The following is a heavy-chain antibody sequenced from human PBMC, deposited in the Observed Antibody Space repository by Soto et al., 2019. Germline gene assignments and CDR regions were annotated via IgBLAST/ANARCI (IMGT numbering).Heavy chain of an antibody. Sequence: GGSLRLSCVASGLTFSNVWMTWVRQAPGKGLEWVGRIKSKSDGETADVAAPVKDRFTISRDDSKNTVFLEMNSLKSEDTAMDYCAITAMIIRDPSTSFDYWGRGTQVTASS. CDR2: IKSKSDGETA. J-gene: IGHJ4*02. CDR1: GLTFSNVW. D-gene: IGHD5-18*01. CDR3: AITAMIIRDPSTSFDY. V-gene: IGHV3-15*01.